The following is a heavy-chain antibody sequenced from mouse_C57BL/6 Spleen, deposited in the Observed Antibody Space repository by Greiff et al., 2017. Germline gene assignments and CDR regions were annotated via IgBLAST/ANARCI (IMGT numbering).Heavy chain of an antibody. D-gene: IGHD2-4*01. CDR2: IYPGSGGT. V-gene: IGHV1-55*01. J-gene: IGHJ2*01. CDR3: ARGNYDYDSYYFYY. Sequence: LQLQQPGAELVKPGASVKMSCKASGYTFPGYWITWVKRGPGHGLEWIGDIYPGSGGTTYNEKFKGKATLTVATSSSPAYMQLSSLTSVNSAVYYCARGNYDYDSYYFYYWGPGPTLTVSS. CDR1: GYTFPGYW.